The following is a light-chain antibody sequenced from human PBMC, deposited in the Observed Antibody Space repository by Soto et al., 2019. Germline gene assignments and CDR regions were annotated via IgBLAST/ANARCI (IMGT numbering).Light chain of an antibody. V-gene: IGLV1-47*02. J-gene: IGLJ1*01. CDR3: AAWDDSLSGYV. CDR1: SSNIGANY. Sequence: QSVLTQPPSASGTPGQRVTISCSGSSSNIGANYVYWYQHLPGTAPKLLIHSNNQRPSGVPDRFSGSKSGTSASLAISGLRSDDEADYYCAAWDDSLSGYVFGTGTKVTVL. CDR2: SNN.